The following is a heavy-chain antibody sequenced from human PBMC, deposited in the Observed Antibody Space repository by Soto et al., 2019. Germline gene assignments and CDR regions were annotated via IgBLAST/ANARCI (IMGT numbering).Heavy chain of an antibody. J-gene: IGHJ5*02. D-gene: IGHD2-8*01. V-gene: IGHV4-31*03. Sequence: QVQLQESGPRVVKPSETLSLTCSVSGYSIRAGGGYYWSWIRQHPGRGLEWIGYISYSGSTYYNPSLKSRVILSVDTSKNQFSLNLTSVTAADTALYFCARGYAFDPWGRGTLVTVSS. CDR2: ISYSGST. CDR1: GYSIRAGGGYY. CDR3: ARGYAFDP.